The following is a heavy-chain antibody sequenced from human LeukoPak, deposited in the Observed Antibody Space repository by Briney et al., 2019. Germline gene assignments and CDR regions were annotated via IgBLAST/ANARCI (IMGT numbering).Heavy chain of an antibody. D-gene: IGHD6-19*01. CDR2: IYYSGST. CDR1: GGSISSSSYY. CDR3: ATNDRQWLARNHDAFDI. J-gene: IGHJ3*02. V-gene: IGHV4-39*01. Sequence: PSETLSLTCTVPGGSISSSSYYWGWIRQPPGKGLEWIGSIYYSGSTYYNPSLKSRVTISVDTSKNQFSLKLSSVTAADTAVYYCATNDRQWLARNHDAFDIWGQGTMVTVPS.